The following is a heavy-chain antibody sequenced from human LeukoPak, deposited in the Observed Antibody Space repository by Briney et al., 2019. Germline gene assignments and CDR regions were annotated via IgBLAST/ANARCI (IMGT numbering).Heavy chain of an antibody. J-gene: IGHJ5*02. CDR3: ARDPQGVLWFGEFYWFDP. V-gene: IGHV1-46*01. CDR2: INPSGGST. D-gene: IGHD3-10*01. Sequence: PLASVTVSCKASGYTFTSYYMHWVRQAPGQGLEWMGIINPSGGSTSYAQKFQGRVTMTTDTSTSTAYMELRSLRSDDTAVYYCARDPQGVLWFGEFYWFDPWGQGTLVTVSS. CDR1: GYTFTSYY.